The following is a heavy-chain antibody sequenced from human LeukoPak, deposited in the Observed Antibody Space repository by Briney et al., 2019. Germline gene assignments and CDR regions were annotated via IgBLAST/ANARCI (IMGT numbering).Heavy chain of an antibody. Sequence: PGGSLRLSCAASGFTFSIYAMSWVRQAPGKGLEWVSAISGSGGSTYYADSVKGRFTISRDNSKNTLYLQMNSLRAEDTAVYYSAKDPGLLWFGESQYFDYWGQGTLVTVSS. CDR3: AKDPGLLWFGESQYFDY. D-gene: IGHD3-10*01. CDR2: ISGSGGST. CDR1: GFTFSIYA. V-gene: IGHV3-23*01. J-gene: IGHJ4*02.